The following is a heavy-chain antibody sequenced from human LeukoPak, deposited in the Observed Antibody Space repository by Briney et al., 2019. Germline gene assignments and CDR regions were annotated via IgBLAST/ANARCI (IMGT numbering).Heavy chain of an antibody. V-gene: IGHV3-21*06. D-gene: IGHD3-22*01. CDR1: GFSFSRIC. Sequence: GGSLRLSCPAAGFSFSRICMRWVRQAPRQGMEWVSSIIDSSTYIYYGDLFKGRFRTSRDDSNNTSYLHMDSQMVKETCVYFGPRDPKYYFDSCCFDYWGQGVLVTVSS. CDR2: IIDSSTYI. CDR3: PRDPKYYFDSCCFDY. J-gene: IGHJ4*02.